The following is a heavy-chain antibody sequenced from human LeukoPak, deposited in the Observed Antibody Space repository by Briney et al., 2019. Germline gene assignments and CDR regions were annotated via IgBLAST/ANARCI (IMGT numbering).Heavy chain of an antibody. V-gene: IGHV3-21*04. CDR3: ARTYYYGSGNYNDAFDI. CDR2: ISSSSSYI. J-gene: IGHJ3*02. CDR1: GFTFSSYS. Sequence: GGSLRLSCAASGFTFSSYSMNWVRQAPGKGLEWVSSISSSSSYIYYADSVKGRFTISRDNAKNSLYLQMNSLRAEDTAIYYCARTYYYGSGNYNDAFDIWGQGTMVTVSS. D-gene: IGHD3-10*01.